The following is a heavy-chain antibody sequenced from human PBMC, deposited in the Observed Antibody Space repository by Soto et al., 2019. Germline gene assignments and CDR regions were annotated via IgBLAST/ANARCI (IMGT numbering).Heavy chain of an antibody. CDR1: GYTFTGYG. Sequence: QVQLVQSGAEVKKPGASVKVSCKASGYTFTGYGLAWVRQAPGQGLEWMGWISAYNGNTLYAQKSQDRLTMTTDTSTSTACMELMSLRSDDTAVYFCARPSGGYGDYALSLKYWGQGTLVTVSS. CDR3: ARPSGGYGDYALSLKY. J-gene: IGHJ4*02. CDR2: ISAYNGNT. D-gene: IGHD4-17*01. V-gene: IGHV1-18*01.